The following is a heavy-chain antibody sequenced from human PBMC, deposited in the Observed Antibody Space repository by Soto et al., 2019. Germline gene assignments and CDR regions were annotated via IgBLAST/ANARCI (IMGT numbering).Heavy chain of an antibody. V-gene: IGHV4-59*01. J-gene: IGHJ4*02. D-gene: IGHD3-22*01. CDR1: GGSISRYY. CDR3: ARAPYYYDSSGAFDY. CDR2: IYYSGST. Sequence: SETLSLTCTVSGGSISRYYWSWIRQPPGKGLEWIGYIYYSGSTNYNPSLKSRATISVDPSKNQFSLKLSSVTAADTAVYYCARAPYYYDSSGAFDYWCQGTLVTVSS.